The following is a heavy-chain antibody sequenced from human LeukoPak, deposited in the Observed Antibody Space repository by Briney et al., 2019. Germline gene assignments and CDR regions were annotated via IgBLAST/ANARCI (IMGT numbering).Heavy chain of an antibody. V-gene: IGHV4-59*12. Sequence: SETLSLTCTVSGGSISSYYWSWIRQPPGKGLEWIGYIYYSGSTNYNPSLKSRVTISVDTSKNQFSLKLSSVTPEDTAVYYCARDSIAVAVDPDYYYYYMDVWGKGTTVTVSS. CDR3: ARDSIAVAVDPDYYYYYMDV. CDR1: GGSISSYY. CDR2: IYYSGST. J-gene: IGHJ6*03. D-gene: IGHD6-19*01.